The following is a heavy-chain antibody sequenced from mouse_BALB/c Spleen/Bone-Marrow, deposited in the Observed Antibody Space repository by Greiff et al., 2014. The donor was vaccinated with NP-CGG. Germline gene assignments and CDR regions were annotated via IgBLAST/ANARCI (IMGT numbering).Heavy chain of an antibody. Sequence: VQLKESGPEQVKPGASVKMSCKASGYTFTSYVMHWVKQKPGQGLEWIGYINPYNDGTEYNEKFKGKATLTSDKSSSTAYMELSSLTSEDSAVYDCARRGRIAEALDYWGQGTTLTVSS. CDR1: GYTFTSYV. CDR3: ARRGRIAEALDY. J-gene: IGHJ2*01. D-gene: IGHD6-1*01. CDR2: INPYNDGT. V-gene: IGHV1-14*01.